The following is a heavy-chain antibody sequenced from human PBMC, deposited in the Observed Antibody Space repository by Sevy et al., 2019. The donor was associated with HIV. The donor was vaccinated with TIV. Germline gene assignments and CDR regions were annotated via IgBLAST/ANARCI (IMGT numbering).Heavy chain of an antibody. Sequence: SETLSLTCTVSGFSISSGYYWGWIRQSPEKGLEWIGNIYHSGRTYYKPSLKSRVTISVDTSKNQFSLKLISVTAADTAVYYCARASAGDRLDYYGMDVWGLGTTVTVSS. D-gene: IGHD2-21*02. CDR2: IYHSGRT. V-gene: IGHV4-38-2*02. CDR3: ARASAGDRLDYYGMDV. J-gene: IGHJ6*02. CDR1: GFSISSGYY.